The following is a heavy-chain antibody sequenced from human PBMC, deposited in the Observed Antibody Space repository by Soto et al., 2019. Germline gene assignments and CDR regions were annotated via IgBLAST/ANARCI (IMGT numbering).Heavy chain of an antibody. J-gene: IGHJ4*02. CDR1: GGSISSYY. CDR2: IYYSGST. V-gene: IGHV4-59*01. D-gene: IGHD5-18*01. CDR3: ARARSYGYIFDY. Sequence: SETLSLTCTVSGGSISSYYWSWIRQPPGKGLEWIGYIYYSGSTNYNPSLKSRVTISVDTSKNQFSLKLSSVTAADTAVYYCARARSYGYIFDYWGQGTLVTVSS.